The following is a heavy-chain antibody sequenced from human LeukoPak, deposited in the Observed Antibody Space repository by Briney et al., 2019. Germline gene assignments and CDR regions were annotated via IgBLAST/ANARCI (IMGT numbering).Heavy chain of an antibody. J-gene: IGHJ4*02. Sequence: PSETLSLTCTVSGGSISSGGYYWSWIRQHPGKGLEWIGYIYYSGSTYYNPSLKSRVTISVDTSKNQFSLKLSSVTAADTAVYYCARVPYYDSSGYSVFDYWGQGTLVTVSS. CDR2: IYYSGST. CDR3: ARVPYYDSSGYSVFDY. V-gene: IGHV4-31*03. CDR1: GGSISSGGYY. D-gene: IGHD3-22*01.